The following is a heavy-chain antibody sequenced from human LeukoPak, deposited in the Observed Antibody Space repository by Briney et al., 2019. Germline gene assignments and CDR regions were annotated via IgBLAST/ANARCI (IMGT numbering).Heavy chain of an antibody. Sequence: ASVKVSCKASGYTFTSYGISWVRQAPGQGLEWVGWISAYNGNTNYAQKLQGRVTMTTDTSTSTAYMELRSLRSDDTAVYYCSRTEDIVIVPAALGAFDIWGQGTMVTVSS. V-gene: IGHV1-18*01. CDR1: GYTFTSYG. CDR2: ISAYNGNT. CDR3: SRTEDIVIVPAALGAFDI. J-gene: IGHJ3*02. D-gene: IGHD2-2*01.